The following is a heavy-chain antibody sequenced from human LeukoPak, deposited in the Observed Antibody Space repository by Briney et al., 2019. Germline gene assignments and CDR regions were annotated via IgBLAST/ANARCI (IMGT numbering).Heavy chain of an antibody. V-gene: IGHV3-53*01. CDR2: IYSGGST. Sequence: PGGSLRLSCAASGFTVSSNYMSWVRQAPGKGLEWVSVIYSGGSTYYADSVKGRFTISRDNSKNTLYLQMNSLRAEDTAVYYCARGPTPITMVRGVKEDYFDYWGQGTLVTVSS. J-gene: IGHJ4*02. D-gene: IGHD3-10*01. CDR1: GFTVSSNY. CDR3: ARGPTPITMVRGVKEDYFDY.